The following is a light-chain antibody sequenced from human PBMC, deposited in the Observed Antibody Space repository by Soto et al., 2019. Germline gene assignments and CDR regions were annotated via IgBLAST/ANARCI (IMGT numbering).Light chain of an antibody. J-gene: IGKJ5*01. CDR1: QTVSRN. CDR3: QQYNNWPS. V-gene: IGKV3-15*01. Sequence: EVVMTQSPAPLSVSPGERATLSCRASQTVSRNLAWYKQRPGQAPSLLIYDISNRAAGVPARFSGSGSETEFTLTIRSLQSEEFAVYFCQQYNNWPSFGQGTRLEIK. CDR2: DIS.